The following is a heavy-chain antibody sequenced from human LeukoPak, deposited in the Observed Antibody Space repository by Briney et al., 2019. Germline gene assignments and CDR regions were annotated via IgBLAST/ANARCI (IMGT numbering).Heavy chain of an antibody. D-gene: IGHD1-26*01. CDR3: ARGQIVGATQGNFDY. CDR1: CYTFTSYG. Sequence: ASVKVSCKASCYTFTSYGISWVRQAPGQGLEWMGWISAYNGNTNYAQKLQGRVTMTTDTSTSTAYMELRSLRSDDTAVYYCARGQIVGATQGNFDYWGQGTLVTVSS. CDR2: ISAYNGNT. V-gene: IGHV1-18*01. J-gene: IGHJ4*02.